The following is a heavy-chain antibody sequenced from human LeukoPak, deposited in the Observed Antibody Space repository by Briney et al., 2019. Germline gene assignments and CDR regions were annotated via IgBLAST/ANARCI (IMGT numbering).Heavy chain of an antibody. J-gene: IGHJ5*02. Sequence: PSEALPLTCSVSVGSISSSSYYWGWSRQPPVKGLEWSGSIYYSGSTYYNPSLKSRVTISVDTSKNQFSLKLSSVTAADTAVYYCARIVMVTMMPGGPDPWGQGTLVTVSS. CDR2: IYYSGST. CDR1: VGSISSSSYY. CDR3: ARIVMVTMMPGGPDP. V-gene: IGHV4-39*01. D-gene: IGHD3-22*01.